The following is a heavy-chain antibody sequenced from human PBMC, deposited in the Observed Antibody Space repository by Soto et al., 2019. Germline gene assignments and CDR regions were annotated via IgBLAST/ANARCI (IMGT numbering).Heavy chain of an antibody. CDR3: ARVRFSGVDY. J-gene: IGHJ4*02. V-gene: IGHV4-61*01. CDR1: GGSVSSGSYY. Sequence: SETLSLTCTVSGGSVSSGSYYWSWIRQPPGKGLEWIGYIYYSGSTNYNPSLKSRVTISVDTSKNQFSLKLRSVTAADTAVYYCARVRFSGVDYWGQGTLVTVSS. D-gene: IGHD6-19*01. CDR2: IYYSGST.